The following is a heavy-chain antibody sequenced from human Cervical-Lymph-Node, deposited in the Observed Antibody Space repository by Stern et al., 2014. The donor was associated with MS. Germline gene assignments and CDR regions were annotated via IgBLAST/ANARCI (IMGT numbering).Heavy chain of an antibody. D-gene: IGHD1-1*01. CDR1: GYTFTNNW. CDR3: ARPPPRRKWDDPNYGMDV. V-gene: IGHV5-51*03. J-gene: IGHJ6*02. Sequence: VQLVESGAEVKKPGESLKISCKGSGYTFTNNWIAWVRQMPGKGLEWMGIIYPDDSDIRYSPSLQGQVTISDDQSISTAYLQWSSLKAADSAVYYCARPPPRRKWDDPNYGMDVWGQGTTVTVSS. CDR2: IYPDDSDI.